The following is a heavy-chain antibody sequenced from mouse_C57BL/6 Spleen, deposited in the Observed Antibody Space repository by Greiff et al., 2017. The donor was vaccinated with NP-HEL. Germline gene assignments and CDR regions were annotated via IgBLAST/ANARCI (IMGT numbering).Heavy chain of an antibody. V-gene: IGHV5-17*01. Sequence: EVMLVESGGGLVKPGGSLKLSCAASGFTFSDYGMHWVRQAPEKGLEWVAYISSGSSTIYYADTVKGRFTISRDNAKNTLFLQMTSLRSEDTAMYYCARPQSTMITKGVYYFDYWGQGTTLTVSS. D-gene: IGHD2-4*01. CDR3: ARPQSTMITKGVYYFDY. CDR1: GFTFSDYG. CDR2: ISSGSSTI. J-gene: IGHJ2*01.